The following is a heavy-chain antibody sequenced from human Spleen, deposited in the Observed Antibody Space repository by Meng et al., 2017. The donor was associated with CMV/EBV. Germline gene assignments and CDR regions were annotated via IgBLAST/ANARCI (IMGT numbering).Heavy chain of an antibody. CDR1: GFIINTNY. CDR3: ARAQGSGSYYYYYYGMDV. J-gene: IGHJ6*02. V-gene: IGHV3-66*03. CDR2: TYSSGNT. Sequence: GESLKISCAASGFIINTNYMSWVRQAPGKGLEWVSVTYSSGNTYYADSVKDRFTISRGNSKNTLYLQMNSLRAEDTAVYYCARAQGSGSYYYYYYGMDVWGQGTTVTVSS. D-gene: IGHD3-10*01.